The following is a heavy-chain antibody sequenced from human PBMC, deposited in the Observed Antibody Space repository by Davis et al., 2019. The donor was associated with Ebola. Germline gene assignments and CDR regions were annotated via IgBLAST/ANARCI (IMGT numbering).Heavy chain of an antibody. V-gene: IGHV3-23*01. D-gene: IGHD3-3*01. CDR2: LGDGGGRI. J-gene: IGHJ4*02. Sequence: PAGSLSLSCAVSGFTSRFFAMGWVRHAPGNGLEWVSTLGDGGGRISYADSVKGRFTISRDNAKNSLYLQMSNLRDEDTAVYYCACTIFGTIGNFDYWGQGTLVTVSS. CDR1: GFTSRFFA. CDR3: ACTIFGTIGNFDY.